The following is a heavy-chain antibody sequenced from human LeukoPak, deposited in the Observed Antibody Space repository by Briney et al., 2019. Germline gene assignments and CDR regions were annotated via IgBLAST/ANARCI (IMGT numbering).Heavy chain of an antibody. CDR2: IKEDGSEK. CDR3: ARDIVPIFGVAYDAFDI. V-gene: IGHV3-7*01. Sequence: GGSLRLSCAASGFTFSSNWMSWVRQAPGKGLEWVANIKEDGSEKYYVDSVKGRFTISRDNAKNSLYLQMNSLRAEDTAVYYCARDIVPIFGVAYDAFDIWGQGTMVTVSS. CDR1: GFTFSSNW. J-gene: IGHJ3*02. D-gene: IGHD3-3*01.